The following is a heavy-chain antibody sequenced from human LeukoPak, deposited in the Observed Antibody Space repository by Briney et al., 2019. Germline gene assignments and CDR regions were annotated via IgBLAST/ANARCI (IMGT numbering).Heavy chain of an antibody. V-gene: IGHV4-39*07. CDR3: ARGWEIAAAGSPDY. Sequence: PSETLSLTCTVSGGSISSSSYYWGWIRQPPGKGLEWIGSIYYSGSTYYNPSLKSRVTISVDTSKNQFSLKLSSVTAADTAVYYCARGWEIAAAGSPDYWGQGTLVTVSS. CDR2: IYYSGST. CDR1: GGSISSSSYY. J-gene: IGHJ4*02. D-gene: IGHD6-13*01.